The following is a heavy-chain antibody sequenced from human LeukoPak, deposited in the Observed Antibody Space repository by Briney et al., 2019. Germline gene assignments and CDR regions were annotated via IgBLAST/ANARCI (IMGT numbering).Heavy chain of an antibody. V-gene: IGHV3-53*01. J-gene: IGHJ5*02. CDR3: ARGTTFDP. CDR2: IYSGGST. CDR1: GFTLSSNY. Sequence: GGSLRLSCAASGFTLSSNYMSWVRQAPGKGLEWVSVIYSGGSTYYPDSVRGGFTISRDNSKNTLYLQMNSLRAEDTAVYYCARGTTFDPWGQGTLVTVSS. D-gene: IGHD1-1*01.